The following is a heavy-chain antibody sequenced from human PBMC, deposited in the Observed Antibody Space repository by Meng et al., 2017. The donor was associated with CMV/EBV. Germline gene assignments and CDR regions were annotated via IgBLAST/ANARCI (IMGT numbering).Heavy chain of an antibody. V-gene: IGHV3-21*01. J-gene: IGHJ4*02. CDR2: ISSSSSYI. CDR1: GFTFSSYS. CDR3: ARDLRRGKDY. Sequence: GESLKISCAASGFTFSSYSMNWVRQAPGKGLEWVSSISSSSSYIYYADSLKGRFTISRDNAKNSLYLQMNSLRAEDTAVYYCARDLRRGKDYWGQGTLVTVSS.